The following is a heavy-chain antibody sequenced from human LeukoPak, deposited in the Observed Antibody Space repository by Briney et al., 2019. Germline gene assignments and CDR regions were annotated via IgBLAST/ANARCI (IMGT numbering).Heavy chain of an antibody. CDR2: ISAYNGNT. Sequence: GGSLRLSCAASRFTFSSYAMSWVRQAPGQGLEWMGWISAYNGNTNYAQKLQGRVSMTTDTSTSTAYMELRSLRSDDTAVYYCARVSTQRGDVDFWSGYYQYYYMDVWGKGTTVTVSS. J-gene: IGHJ6*03. D-gene: IGHD3-3*01. V-gene: IGHV1-18*01. CDR1: RFTFSSYA. CDR3: ARVSTQRGDVDFWSGYYQYYYMDV.